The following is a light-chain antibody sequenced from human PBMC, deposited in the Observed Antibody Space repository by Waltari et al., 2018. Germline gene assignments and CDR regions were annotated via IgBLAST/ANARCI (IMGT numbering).Light chain of an antibody. J-gene: IGKJ2*01. CDR2: VAS. Sequence: IQMTQSPSSLSASVGDRVTITCRASQSISNSLNWYQQIPGKAPKLMIYVASTLQSGVPSRFMGSGSGTDFSLTISSLQPEDFATYYCQQSYTTAYTFGQGTKLEIK. CDR3: QQSYTTAYT. V-gene: IGKV1-39*01. CDR1: QSISNS.